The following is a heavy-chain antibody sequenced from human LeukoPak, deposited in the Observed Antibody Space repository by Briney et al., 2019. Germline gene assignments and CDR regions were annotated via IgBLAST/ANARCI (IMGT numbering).Heavy chain of an antibody. CDR2: ISYDGSNK. V-gene: IGHV3-30-3*01. Sequence: QPGRSLRLSCAASGFTFSSYAMHWVRQAPGKGLEWVAVISYDGSNKYYADSVKGRFTISRDNSKNTLYLQMNSLRAEDTAVYYCARDGETGLVHYDFWSGYYTGGIFDPWGQGTLVTVSS. D-gene: IGHD3-3*01. J-gene: IGHJ5*02. CDR1: GFTFSSYA. CDR3: ARDGETGLVHYDFWSGYYTGGIFDP.